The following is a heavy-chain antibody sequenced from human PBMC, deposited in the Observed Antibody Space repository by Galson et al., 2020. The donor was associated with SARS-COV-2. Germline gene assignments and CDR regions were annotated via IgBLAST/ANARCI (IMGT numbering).Heavy chain of an antibody. CDR1: GFTFSTYT. V-gene: IGHV3-21*01. Sequence: GESLKISCAASGFTFSTYTMNWVRQAPGKGLEWVSSISGRSRYIYYADSVKVRFTISRDNAKNSLYLQMNSLRAEDTAVYYCARPGGDILTDDYYYGLDVWGQGTTVTVSS. J-gene: IGHJ6*02. CDR2: ISGRSRYI. CDR3: ARPGGDILTDDYYYGLDV. D-gene: IGHD3-9*01.